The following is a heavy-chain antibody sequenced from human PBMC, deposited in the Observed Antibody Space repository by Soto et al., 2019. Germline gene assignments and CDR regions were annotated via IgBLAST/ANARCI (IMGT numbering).Heavy chain of an antibody. CDR3: ARGKVVVAANDTPITGTFDY. J-gene: IGHJ4*02. V-gene: IGHV4-34*01. CDR2: INHSGST. D-gene: IGHD2-15*01. CDR1: GGSFSGYY. Sequence: QVQLQQWGAGLLKPSETLSLTCAVYGGSFSGYYWSWIRQPPGKGLEWIGEINHSGSTNYNPSLKSRVTISVDTSKNQFSLKLSSVTAADTAVYYCARGKVVVAANDTPITGTFDYWGQGTLVTVSS.